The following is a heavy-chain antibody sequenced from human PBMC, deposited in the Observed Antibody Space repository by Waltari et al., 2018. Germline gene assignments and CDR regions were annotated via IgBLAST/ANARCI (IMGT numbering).Heavy chain of an antibody. CDR3: AKPFYNWDDPLDS. CDR1: GFTFNSYA. Sequence: QLLESGGGLVQPGGSLRLSCGVSGFTFNSYAINWVRRAPGTGRQWVAAISISEAPYHADSVKGRFTISRDTSKDTVYLQMNSLRVEDTAVYYCAKPFYNWDDPLDSWGQGTLVTVSS. D-gene: IGHD1-20*01. J-gene: IGHJ4*02. V-gene: IGHV3-23*01. CDR2: ISISEAP.